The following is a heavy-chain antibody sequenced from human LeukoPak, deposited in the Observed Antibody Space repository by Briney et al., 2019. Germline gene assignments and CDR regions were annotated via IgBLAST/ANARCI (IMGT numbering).Heavy chain of an antibody. CDR3: GRGWPGYTSPLDY. CDR2: INQDGSER. J-gene: IGHJ4*02. D-gene: IGHD5-12*01. V-gene: IGHV3-7*01. CDR1: GFTFSHHW. Sequence: GGSLRLSCAASGFTFSHHWMNWVRQAPGEGLKWVATINQDGSERHYVDSVKGRFIISRDNAKNSLFLQMNSLRAEDTAVYYCGRGWPGYTSPLDYWGQGILVAVSS.